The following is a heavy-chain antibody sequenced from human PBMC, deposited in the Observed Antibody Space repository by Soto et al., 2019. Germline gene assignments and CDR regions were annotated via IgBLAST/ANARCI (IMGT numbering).Heavy chain of an antibody. CDR1: GGSINSGGYY. J-gene: IGHJ4*02. V-gene: IGHV4-31*01. CDR2: MYYSGST. CDR3: ARGYRQSGYSSRSVFDY. Sequence: QVQLRESGPGLVKPSQTLSLTCTVSGGSINSGGYYWNWIRQHPGQGLEWIGYMYYSGSTYYNPFLRSLVMISADTSENHFSLKLSSVTAADTAVYFCARGYRQSGYSSRSVFDYWGQVTLVNVSS. D-gene: IGHD6-13*01.